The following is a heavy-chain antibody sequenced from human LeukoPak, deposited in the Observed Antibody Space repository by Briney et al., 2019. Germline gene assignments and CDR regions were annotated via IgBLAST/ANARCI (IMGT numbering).Heavy chain of an antibody. CDR2: IYYSGST. CDR3: RSHTLTQRPYYFDY. V-gene: IGHV4-39*01. Sequence: PSETLSLTCTVSGGSISSSSYYWGWIRQPPGKGLEWIGSIYYSGSTYYNPFLKSRVTISVDTSKNQFSLKLSSVTAADTAVYYCRSHTLTQRPYYFDYWGQGTLVTVSS. CDR1: GGSISSSSYY. D-gene: IGHD3-9*01. J-gene: IGHJ4*02.